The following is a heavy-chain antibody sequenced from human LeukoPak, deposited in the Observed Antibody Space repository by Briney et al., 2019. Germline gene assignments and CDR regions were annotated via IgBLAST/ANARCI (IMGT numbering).Heavy chain of an antibody. CDR2: IHYSGTT. J-gene: IGHJ4*02. CDR3: ARRTTESYPDY. V-gene: IGHV4-39*01. CDR1: GGSISDGTYY. D-gene: IGHD1-26*01. Sequence: SETLSLTCTVSGGSISDGTYYWGWSRQPPGKGLEWIGTIHYSGTTHYNRSLKSRVTLSVDTSKNQFSLRLSSVTAADTAVYYCARRTTESYPDYWGQGTLVTVST.